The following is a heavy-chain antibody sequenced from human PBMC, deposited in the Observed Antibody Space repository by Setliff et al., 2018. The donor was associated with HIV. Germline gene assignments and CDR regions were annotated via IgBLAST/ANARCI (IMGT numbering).Heavy chain of an antibody. CDR1: GDSISSYS. CDR2: VYASGET. CDR3: ARRVLQDSTVTSSNWFDS. J-gene: IGHJ5*01. Sequence: SETLSLTCTVSGDSISSYSWNWIRQPPGRGLEWIGYVYASGETNYDPSLKSRVTMSTDTSRNQFFLNLNYATAADTAVYFCARRVLQDSTVTSSNWFDSWGQGTLVTVSS. V-gene: IGHV4-4*09. D-gene: IGHD1-1*01.